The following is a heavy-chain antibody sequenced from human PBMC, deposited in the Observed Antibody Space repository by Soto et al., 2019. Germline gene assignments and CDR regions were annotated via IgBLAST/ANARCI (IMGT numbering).Heavy chain of an antibody. V-gene: IGHV4-61*01. Sequence: QVQLQESGPGLVKSSETLSLICFVSGEALGSGQSYWNWIRQAPGKGLEWIGQTFVTGATKYSASLKSRVTLSVDTVKSQISMTRTSVTAADSVTYFCARGRAASAWSCVGRRMDVWGQGTTGTV. CDR1: GEALGSGQSY. CDR3: ARGRAASAWSCVGRRMDV. J-gene: IGHJ6*02. D-gene: IGHD2-21*01. CDR2: TFVTGAT.